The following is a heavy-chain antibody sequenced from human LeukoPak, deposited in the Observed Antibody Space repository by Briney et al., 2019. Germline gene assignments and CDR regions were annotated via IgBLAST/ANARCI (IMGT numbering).Heavy chain of an antibody. D-gene: IGHD3-22*01. CDR3: ARDPPYYDSSGYYYDY. CDR1: GFTFSTYS. V-gene: IGHV3-21*01. J-gene: IGHJ4*02. CDR2: ISGSSIYI. Sequence: GGSLRLSCAASGFTFSTYSMNWARQAPGKGLEWVSSISGSSIYIYYADSVKGRFTISRDNAKNSLYLQMNSLRAEDTAVYYCARDPPYYDSSGYYYDYWGQGTLVTVSS.